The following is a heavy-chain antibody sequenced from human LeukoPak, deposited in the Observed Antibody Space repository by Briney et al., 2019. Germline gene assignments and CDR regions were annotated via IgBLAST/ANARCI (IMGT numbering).Heavy chain of an antibody. Sequence: PSETLSLTCAVYGESFSGYYWSWIRQPPGKGLEWIGEINHSGSTNYNPSLKSRVTISVDTSKIQFSLKLSSVTAADTAVYYCATSGGTLGPTNYFAYWGQGTLVTVSS. J-gene: IGHJ4*02. CDR1: GESFSGYY. V-gene: IGHV4-34*01. CDR2: INHSGST. D-gene: IGHD3-16*01. CDR3: ATSGGTLGPTNYFAY.